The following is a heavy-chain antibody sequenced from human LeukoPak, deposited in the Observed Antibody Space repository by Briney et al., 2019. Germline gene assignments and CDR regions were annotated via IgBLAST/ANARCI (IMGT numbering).Heavy chain of an antibody. V-gene: IGHV4-59*08. Sequence: SETLSLTCTVSGGSLSGHYWSWIRQPPGKGLEWLGYIYYSGSTNYNPSLKSRVTISVDTSKNQFSLKLSSVTAADTAVYYCARQGYCSGGSCPHYYYYYYMDVWGKGTTVTVSS. D-gene: IGHD2-15*01. CDR3: ARQGYCSGGSCPHYYYYYYMDV. CDR2: IYYSGST. CDR1: GGSLSGHY. J-gene: IGHJ6*03.